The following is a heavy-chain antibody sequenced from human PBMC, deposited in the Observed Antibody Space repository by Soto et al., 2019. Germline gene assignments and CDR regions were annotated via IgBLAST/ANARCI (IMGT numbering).Heavy chain of an antibody. Sequence: SETLSLTCTVSGGSISSYYWSWIRQPPGKGLEWIGYIYYIGSTNYNPSLKSRVTISVDTSKNQFSLKLSSVTAADTAVYYCARDYFSGFDYWGQGTLVTVSS. CDR3: ARDYFSGFDY. CDR1: GGSISSYY. CDR2: IYYIGST. D-gene: IGHD6-19*01. V-gene: IGHV4-59*01. J-gene: IGHJ4*02.